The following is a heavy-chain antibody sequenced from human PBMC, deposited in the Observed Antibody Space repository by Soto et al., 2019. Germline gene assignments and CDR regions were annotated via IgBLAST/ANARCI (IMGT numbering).Heavy chain of an antibody. CDR1: GFTFNSYG. D-gene: IGHD1-26*01. J-gene: IGHJ6*02. CDR2: ISYDSTKT. CDR3: ARTRSAWSDFHYYSLDF. V-gene: IGHV3-30*03. Sequence: QVQLVESGGGVVQPGRSLRLSCAASGFTFNSYGMHWVRQGPGNGLEWVAFISYDSTKTYYADSVKGRFTISRDNSNSALYVQMSSLTGEDTAVYYCARTRSAWSDFHYYSLDFWGQGTTVTVSS.